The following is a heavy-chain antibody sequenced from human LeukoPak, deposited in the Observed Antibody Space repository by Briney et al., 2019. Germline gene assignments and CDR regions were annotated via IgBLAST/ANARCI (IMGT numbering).Heavy chain of an antibody. D-gene: IGHD2-21*02. CDR2: IYSGGST. CDR3: ARDPPYCGGDCYIY. V-gene: IGHV3-53*01. CDR1: GFTVSSNY. J-gene: IGHJ4*02. Sequence: GGSLRLSCAASGFTVSSNYMSWVRQAPGKGLDWVSVIYSGGSTYYADSVTGRFTISRDNSNNTLYLQMNSLSAEDTAVYYCARDPPYCGGDCYIYWGQGTLVTVSS.